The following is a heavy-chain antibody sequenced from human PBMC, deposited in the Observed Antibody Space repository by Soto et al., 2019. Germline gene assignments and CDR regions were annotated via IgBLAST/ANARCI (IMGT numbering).Heavy chain of an antibody. CDR1: GFTFSTYS. Sequence: GGSLRLSCAASGFTFSTYSMNWARQAPGKGLEWVSSVSSSSTYIYYADSVKGRFTISRDNAKNSLYLQMNSLRAEDTAVYYCARDLKPSTAVTLVVDCWGQGTLVTVSS. J-gene: IGHJ4*02. D-gene: IGHD4-4*01. CDR2: VSSSSTYI. V-gene: IGHV3-21*01. CDR3: ARDLKPSTAVTLVVDC.